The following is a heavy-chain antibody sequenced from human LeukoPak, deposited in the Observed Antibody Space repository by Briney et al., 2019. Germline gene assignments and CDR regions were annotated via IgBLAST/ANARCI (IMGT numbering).Heavy chain of an antibody. CDR1: GFTFSSYA. V-gene: IGHV3-23*01. D-gene: IGHD3-16*01. CDR2: ISGSGGSI. J-gene: IGHJ1*01. Sequence: GGTLRLSCAASGFTFSSYAMSWVRQAPGKGLEWASGISGSGGSIYYADSVKGRFTISRDNSKNILFLQMNSLRAEDTAIYYCAKRIMGTFQHWGQGTLVTVSS. CDR3: AKRIMGTFQH.